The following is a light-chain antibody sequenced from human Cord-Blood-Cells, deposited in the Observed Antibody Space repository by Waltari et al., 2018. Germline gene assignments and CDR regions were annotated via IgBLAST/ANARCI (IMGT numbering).Light chain of an antibody. V-gene: IGLV1-47*01. Sequence: SVLTQPPSASGTPGQRVTISCSGISANIGSNSVNWYQQLPGTPPKLLIYKNNQRPSGVPDRLTGSKSGTSASLAISMLRSEDEADYYCAAWDGSLSGRVFGGGTKLTVL. CDR3: AAWDGSLSGRV. CDR1: SANIGSNS. CDR2: KNN. J-gene: IGLJ3*02.